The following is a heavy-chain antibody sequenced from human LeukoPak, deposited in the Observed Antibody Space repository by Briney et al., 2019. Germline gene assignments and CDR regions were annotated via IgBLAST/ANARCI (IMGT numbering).Heavy chain of an antibody. CDR3: ARGPTTVTMYYFDY. Sequence: SETLSLTCAVYGGSFSGYYWSWIRQPPGKGLEWIWEINHSGSTNYNPSLKSRVTISVDTPKNQFSLKLSSVTAADTAVYYCARGPTTVTMYYFDYWGQGTLVTVSS. CDR2: INHSGST. D-gene: IGHD4-17*01. CDR1: GGSFSGYY. V-gene: IGHV4-34*01. J-gene: IGHJ4*02.